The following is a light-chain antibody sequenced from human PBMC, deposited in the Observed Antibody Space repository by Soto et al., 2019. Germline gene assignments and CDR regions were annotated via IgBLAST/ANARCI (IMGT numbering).Light chain of an antibody. V-gene: IGKV1-39*01. CDR2: AAS. CDR1: QSISSY. CDR3: QPSYSPPYT. J-gene: IGKJ2*01. Sequence: DIQMTQSPSSLSASVGDRVTITCRASQSISSYLNWYQQKPGKAPKLLIYAASSLHGGVPSRFSGSGSGTDFTLTISSLQPEDFATYYCQPSYSPPYTFGQGTKLEIK.